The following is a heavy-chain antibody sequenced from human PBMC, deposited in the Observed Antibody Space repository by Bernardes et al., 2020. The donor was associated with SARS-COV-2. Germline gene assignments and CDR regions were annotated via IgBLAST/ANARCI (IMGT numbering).Heavy chain of an antibody. J-gene: IGHJ4*01. CDR3: AKFKSSWLYYLDL. D-gene: IGHD6-13*01. CDR1: GFTFSTYA. V-gene: IGHV3-23*01. CDR2: ITGTGGGK. Sequence: GGSLRLSCTASGFTFSTYAMGWVRQAPGKGLEWVAGITGTGGGKKYADSVKGRFTISRDNPKNTLYLQMDSLRREDTAIYSSAKFKSSWLYYLDLWGQGTLVTVSS.